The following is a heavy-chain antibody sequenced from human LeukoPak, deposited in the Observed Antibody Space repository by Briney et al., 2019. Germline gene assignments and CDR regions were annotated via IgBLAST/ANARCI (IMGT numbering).Heavy chain of an antibody. Sequence: ASVKVSCKASGYTFTSYGISWVRQAPGQGLEWMGWISAYNGNTNYAQKLQGRVAMTTDTSTSTAYMELRSLRSDDTAVYYCAGVRFLVFGRYGMDVWGQGTTVTVS. CDR2: ISAYNGNT. D-gene: IGHD3-3*01. CDR3: AGVRFLVFGRYGMDV. V-gene: IGHV1-18*01. CDR1: GYTFTSYG. J-gene: IGHJ6*02.